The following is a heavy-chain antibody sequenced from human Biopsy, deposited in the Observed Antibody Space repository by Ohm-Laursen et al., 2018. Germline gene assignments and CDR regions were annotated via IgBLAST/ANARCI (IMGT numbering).Heavy chain of an antibody. J-gene: IGHJ6*02. CDR3: ARATNSTGWPYYYYYAMDV. CDR2: IYYSGST. V-gene: IGHV4-59*07. D-gene: IGHD2/OR15-2a*01. Sequence: SDTLSLTCTVSGGSISSDYWSWIRQTPGKGLEWIGYIYYSGSTNYNPSLKSRVTISVDTSKNQFSLRLNSVTAADTAVYYCARATNSTGWPYYYYYAMDVWDQGTTITVSS. CDR1: GGSISSDY.